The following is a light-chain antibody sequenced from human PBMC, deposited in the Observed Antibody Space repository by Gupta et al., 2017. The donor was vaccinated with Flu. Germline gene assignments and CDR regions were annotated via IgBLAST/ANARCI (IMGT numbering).Light chain of an antibody. CDR2: GAS. Sequence: EIVLTQSPGTLSLSQGERATLSCRASQSVSSTYLAWYQQKPGQAPRLLVYGASSRATGIPYRFSGSGSGTDFTLTISRLEPEDFAVYYCQQYGSSPLTFGGGTKVEIK. J-gene: IGKJ4*01. CDR1: QSVSSTY. CDR3: QQYGSSPLT. V-gene: IGKV3-20*01.